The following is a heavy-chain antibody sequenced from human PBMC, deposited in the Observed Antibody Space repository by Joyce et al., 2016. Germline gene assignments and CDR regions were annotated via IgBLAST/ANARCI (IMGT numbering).Heavy chain of an antibody. CDR2: IDWDDDK. Sequence: QVTLKESGPALVKDTETLTLTCTFSGFSLSTSGVSVSWIRQSPGKALEWLAHIDWDDDKVYTTSLKTRLTIPKYTSKNEVVLRMTNMDPVDTGTYYCARKVDYFGMDVWGQGTTVTVSS. D-gene: IGHD1-26*01. J-gene: IGHJ6*02. V-gene: IGHV2-70*04. CDR3: ARKVDYFGMDV. CDR1: GFSLSTSGVS.